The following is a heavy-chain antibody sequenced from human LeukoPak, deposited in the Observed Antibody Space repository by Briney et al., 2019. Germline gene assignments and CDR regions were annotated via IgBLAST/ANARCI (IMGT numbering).Heavy chain of an antibody. CDR3: ARGRLVSQGGGYEY. Sequence: PGGSLRLSCAASGCTFSTYWMHWVRQVPGKGLVWVSRINPDERRTNYADSVKGRFTISRDNAQNTLYLQMNSLTADDTAVYYCARGRLVSQGGGYEYWGQGTLVTVSS. D-gene: IGHD5-12*01. CDR1: GCTFSTYW. J-gene: IGHJ4*02. CDR2: INPDERRT. V-gene: IGHV3-74*01.